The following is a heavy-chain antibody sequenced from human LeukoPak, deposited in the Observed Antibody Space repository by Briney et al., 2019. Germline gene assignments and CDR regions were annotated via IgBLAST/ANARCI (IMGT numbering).Heavy chain of an antibody. V-gene: IGHV4-30-4*01. Sequence: SQTLSLTRTVSGGSISSGDYYWSWIRQPPGKGLEWIGYIYYSGSTNYNPSLKSRVTISVDTSKNQFSLKLSSVTAADTAVYYCARDVGGYFDYWGQGTLVTVSS. CDR1: GGSISSGDYY. J-gene: IGHJ4*02. CDR2: IYYSGST. CDR3: ARDVGGYFDY. D-gene: IGHD3-16*01.